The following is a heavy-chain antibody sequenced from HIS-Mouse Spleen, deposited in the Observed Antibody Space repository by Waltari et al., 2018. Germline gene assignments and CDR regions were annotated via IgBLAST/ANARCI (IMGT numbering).Heavy chain of an antibody. V-gene: IGHV4-59*08. CDR3: AAPGYSSSWYAFDI. Sequence: QVQLQESGPGLVKPSETLSITCTVSGGSISSYYWSWIRQPPGKGLEWIGYIYYSGSTNYNPSLKSRVTISVDTSKNQFSLKLSSVTAADTAVYYCAAPGYSSSWYAFDIWGQGTMVTVSS. CDR2: IYYSGST. J-gene: IGHJ3*02. CDR1: GGSISSYY. D-gene: IGHD6-13*01.